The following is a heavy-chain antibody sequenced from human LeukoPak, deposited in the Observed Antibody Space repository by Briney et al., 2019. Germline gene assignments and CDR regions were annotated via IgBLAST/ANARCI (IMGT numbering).Heavy chain of an antibody. CDR2: IIPIFGTA. D-gene: IGHD6-6*01. CDR1: GGTFSSYA. Sequence: GASVKVFCKASGGTFSSYAISWVRQAPGQGLEWMGGIIPIFGTANYAQKFQGRVTITADESTSTAYMELSSLRSEDTAVYYCARPRIAARVGYYFDYWGQGTLVTVSS. J-gene: IGHJ4*02. CDR3: ARPRIAARVGYYFDY. V-gene: IGHV1-69*13.